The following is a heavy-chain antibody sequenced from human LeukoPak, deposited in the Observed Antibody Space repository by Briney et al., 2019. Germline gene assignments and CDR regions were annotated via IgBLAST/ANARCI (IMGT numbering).Heavy chain of an antibody. CDR2: IYHNGET. CDR3: ARHLRGGIRGAIFSTPYGMDV. Sequence: PSQTLSVTCTVSGGSLTKYYWSWVRQAPGKGLEWIGYIYHNGETNSNPSLKSRVTISVHTSTNQFSLRLASVTAADTAVYYCARHLRGGIRGAIFSTPYGMDVWGRGTTVTVSS. CDR1: GGSLTKYY. J-gene: IGHJ6*02. V-gene: IGHV4-59*08. D-gene: IGHD3-10*01.